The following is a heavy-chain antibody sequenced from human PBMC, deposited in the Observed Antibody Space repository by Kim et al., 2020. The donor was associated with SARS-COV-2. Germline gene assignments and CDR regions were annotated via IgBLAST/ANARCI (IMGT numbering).Heavy chain of an antibody. Sequence: SVKVSCKASGGTFSSYAIRWVRQAPGQGLEWMGRIIPIIGKANYAQKFQGRVTITADTSTSTAYMELSSLRSEDTAVYYCASHAHAYTSSGYYWGEVT. J-gene: IGHJ4*02. V-gene: IGHV1-69*04. CDR2: IIPIIGKA. CDR1: GGTFSSYA. D-gene: IGHD3-16*01. CDR3: ASHAHAYTSSGYY.